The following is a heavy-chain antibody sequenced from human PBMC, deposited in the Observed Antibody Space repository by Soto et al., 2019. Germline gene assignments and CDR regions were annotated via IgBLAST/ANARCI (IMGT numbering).Heavy chain of an antibody. Sequence: QVQLVESGGGVVQPGGSLRLSCAASGFTFSTYSMPWVRQAPGKGLEWVAVISSDGSKTYYADSVKGRFTISRDNPKNTLYLQMTSLRPDDTAVYYRARDPLPLTYEAYYIAYWGQGALVAVSS. V-gene: IGHV3-30-3*01. J-gene: IGHJ4*02. CDR3: ARDPLPLTYEAYYIAY. CDR1: GFTFSTYS. CDR2: ISSDGSKT. D-gene: IGHD2-8*01.